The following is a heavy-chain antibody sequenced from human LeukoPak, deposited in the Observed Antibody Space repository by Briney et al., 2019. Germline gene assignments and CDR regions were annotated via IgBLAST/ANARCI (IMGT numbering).Heavy chain of an antibody. Sequence: LSGGSLRLSCAASGFSFSTYWVSWVRQAPGKGLEWVANIKQYGSEKYYVDSVKGRFTISRDNAKNSLYLQMNSLRAEDTAVYYCAKDNRADLIELNGDYGAFDIWGQGTMVTVSS. CDR2: IKQYGSEK. J-gene: IGHJ3*02. CDR3: AKDNRADLIELNGDYGAFDI. D-gene: IGHD4-17*01. V-gene: IGHV3-7*01. CDR1: GFSFSTYW.